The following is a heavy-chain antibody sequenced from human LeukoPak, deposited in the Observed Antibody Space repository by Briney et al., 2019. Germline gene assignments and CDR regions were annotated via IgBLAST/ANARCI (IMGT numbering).Heavy chain of an antibody. CDR1: GYTFTGYY. D-gene: IGHD4-11*01. V-gene: IGHV1-2*02. CDR2: INPNSGGT. J-gene: IGHJ6*02. Sequence: EASVKVSCKASGYTFTGYYMHWVRQAPGQGLEWMGWINPNSGGTNYAQKFQGRVTMTRDTSISTAYMELSRLRSDDTAVYYCAREPYSNPHYGMDVWGQGTTVTVSS. CDR3: AREPYSNPHYGMDV.